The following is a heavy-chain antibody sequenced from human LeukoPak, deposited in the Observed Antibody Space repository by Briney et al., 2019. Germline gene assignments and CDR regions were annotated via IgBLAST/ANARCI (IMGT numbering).Heavy chain of an antibody. D-gene: IGHD3-10*01. CDR2: ITSSSTYI. CDR1: GFTFSSYS. V-gene: IGHV3-21*01. CDR3: ARHFPSGSFFYDY. J-gene: IGHJ4*02. Sequence: MTGGSLRLSCAASGFTFSSYSMNWVRQAPGMGLEWVSSITSSSTYIYYADSVKGRFTISRDNAKNSLYLQMNNLRAEDTAVYYCARHFPSGSFFYDYWGQGTLVTVSS.